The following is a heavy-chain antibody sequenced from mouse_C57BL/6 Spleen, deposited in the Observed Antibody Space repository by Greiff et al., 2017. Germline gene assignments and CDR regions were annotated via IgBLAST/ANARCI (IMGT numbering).Heavy chain of an antibody. J-gene: IGHJ2*01. CDR1: GYTFTSYW. D-gene: IGHD4-1*01. CDR3: ARGSNWDVSDD. V-gene: IGHV1-69*01. Sequence: VQLQQPGAELVMPGASVKLSCKASGYTFTSYWMHWVKQRPGQGLEWIGEIDPSDSYTNYNQKFKGKSTLTVDKSSSTAYMQLSSLTSEDSAVYYCARGSNWDVSDDWGKGTTLTVSS. CDR2: IDPSDSYT.